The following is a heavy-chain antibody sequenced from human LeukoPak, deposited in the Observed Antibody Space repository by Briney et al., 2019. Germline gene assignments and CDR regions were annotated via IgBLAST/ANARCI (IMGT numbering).Heavy chain of an antibody. V-gene: IGHV3-53*01. Sequence: GGSLRLSCVVSGFTVSGDYISWFRQAPGKGLEWVSVLYYGVSTFYKDSVKGRFTTSGDNFKNTVYLQMNSLRAEDTAVYYCAKTRPLDSSSWSHGGYWGQGTLVTVSS. D-gene: IGHD6-13*01. CDR2: LYYGVST. J-gene: IGHJ4*02. CDR3: AKTRPLDSSSWSHGGY. CDR1: GFTVSGDY.